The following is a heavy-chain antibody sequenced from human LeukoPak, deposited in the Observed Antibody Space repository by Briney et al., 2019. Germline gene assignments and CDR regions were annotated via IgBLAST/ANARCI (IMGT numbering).Heavy chain of an antibody. J-gene: IGHJ4*02. V-gene: IGHV3-23*01. CDR3: AKEGITGADS. CDR2: ISGGGDA. CDR1: GFTFSSYA. Sequence: GGSLRLSCAASGFTFSSYAMSWVRQAPGKGLEWVSAISGGGDAHYADSVKGRFTISRDNSKNTLFLRMNNLTADDTALYYCAKEGITGADSWGQGTLVSVSS.